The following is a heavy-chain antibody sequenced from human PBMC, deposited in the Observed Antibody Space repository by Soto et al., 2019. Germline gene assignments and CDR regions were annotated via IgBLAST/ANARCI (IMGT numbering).Heavy chain of an antibody. D-gene: IGHD6-19*01. CDR1: GGTFSSYA. Sequence: SVKVSCKASGGTFSSYAISWVRQAPGQGLEWMGGIIPIFGTANYAQKFQGRVTITADESTSTAYMELSSLRSEDTAVYYCARDVGYSSGWYDYWGQGTLVTVSS. J-gene: IGHJ4*02. V-gene: IGHV1-69*13. CDR3: ARDVGYSSGWYDY. CDR2: IIPIFGTA.